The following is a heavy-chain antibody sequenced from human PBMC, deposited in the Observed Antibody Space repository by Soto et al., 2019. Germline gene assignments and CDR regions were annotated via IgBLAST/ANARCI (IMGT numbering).Heavy chain of an antibody. CDR3: ARDLLPIEYSSSSQEVVGAFDI. Sequence: GGSLRLSCAASGFTFSSYSMNWVRQAPGKGLEWVSYISSSSSTIYYADSVKGRFTISRDNAKNSLYLQMNSLRDEDTAVYYCARDLLPIEYSSSSQEVVGAFDIWGQGTMVTVSS. D-gene: IGHD6-6*01. CDR1: GFTFSSYS. J-gene: IGHJ3*02. V-gene: IGHV3-48*02. CDR2: ISSSSSTI.